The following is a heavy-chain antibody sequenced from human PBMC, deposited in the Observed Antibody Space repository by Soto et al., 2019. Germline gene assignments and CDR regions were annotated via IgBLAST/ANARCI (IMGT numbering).Heavy chain of an antibody. Sequence: GGSLRLSCAASGFTFSSYGMHWVRQAPGKGLEWVAVIWYDGSNKYYADSVKGRFTISRDNSKNTLYLQMNSLRAEDTAVYYCARDPRLLRYFDWLLYYSGLDVWGQGTTVTVSS. CDR1: GFTFSSYG. J-gene: IGHJ6*02. D-gene: IGHD3-9*01. V-gene: IGHV3-33*01. CDR3: ARDPRLLRYFDWLLYYSGLDV. CDR2: IWYDGSNK.